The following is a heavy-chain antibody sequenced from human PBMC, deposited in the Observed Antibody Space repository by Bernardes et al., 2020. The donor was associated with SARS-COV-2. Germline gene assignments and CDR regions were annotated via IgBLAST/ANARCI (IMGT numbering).Heavy chain of an antibody. CDR2: INPNSGGT. V-gene: IGHV1-2*02. CDR3: ARGHYDSSGPPGGFDP. D-gene: IGHD3-22*01. J-gene: IGHJ5*02. CDR1: GYTFTGYY. Sequence: ASVKVSCKASGYTFTGYYMHWVRQAPGQGLEWMGWINPNSGGTNYAQKFQGRVTMTRDTSISTAYMELSRLRSDDTAVYYCARGHYDSSGPPGGFDPWGQGTLVTVSS.